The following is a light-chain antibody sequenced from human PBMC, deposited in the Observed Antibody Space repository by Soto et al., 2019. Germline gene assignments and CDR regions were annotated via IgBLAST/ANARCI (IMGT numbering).Light chain of an antibody. CDR2: EGS. Sequence: QSALTQPASVSGSPGQSITISCTGTSSDVGIYNLVSWYQQHPGKAPKLMIYEGSKRPSGVSNRFSGSKSGNTASLTISGLKAEDEASCYCCSYEGSSTFGVVFGGGTKLTVL. J-gene: IGLJ2*01. CDR3: CSYEGSSTFGVV. V-gene: IGLV2-23*03. CDR1: SSDVGIYNL.